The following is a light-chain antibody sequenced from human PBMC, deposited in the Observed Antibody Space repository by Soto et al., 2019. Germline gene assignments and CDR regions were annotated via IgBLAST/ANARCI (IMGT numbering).Light chain of an antibody. V-gene: IGKV3-15*01. CDR3: QQHSNWYT. CDR1: QSVSSS. J-gene: IGKJ2*01. CDR2: GAS. Sequence: EIVMTQSPATLSVSPGERATLSCRASQSVSSSLAWYQQKPGQAPRLLIYGASTRATGIPARFSGSGSGTEFTLTISSLQSEDFAVYYCQQHSNWYTFGQGTKLEIK.